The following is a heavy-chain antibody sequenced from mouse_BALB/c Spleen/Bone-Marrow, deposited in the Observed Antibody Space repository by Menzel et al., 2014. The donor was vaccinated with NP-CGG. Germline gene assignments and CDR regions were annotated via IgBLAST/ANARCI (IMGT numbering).Heavy chain of an antibody. D-gene: IGHD1-1*01. Sequence: QVQLKHSGPELVKPGASVKISCKASGYAFSSSWMNWVKQRPGQGLEWIGRIYPGDGDTNYNGKFKGKATLTADKSSSTAYMQLSSLTSVGSAVYFCARTYYPYFDYWGQGTTLTVSS. J-gene: IGHJ2*01. CDR2: IYPGDGDT. CDR3: ARTYYPYFDY. V-gene: IGHV1-82*01. CDR1: GYAFSSSW.